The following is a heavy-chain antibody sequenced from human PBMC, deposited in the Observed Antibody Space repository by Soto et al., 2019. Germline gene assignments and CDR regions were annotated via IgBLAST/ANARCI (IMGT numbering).Heavy chain of an antibody. D-gene: IGHD6-19*01. CDR1: DASISTATFY. CDR2: IYYSGSA. Sequence: LSLTCTVSDASISTATFYWIRQLPGEALEWIGYIYYSGSAYYNSSLRSRATLSLDTSKSEFSLTLTSLTAADTAVYYCARGEAGVAGRLDYWGQGTLVTVSS. CDR3: ARGEAGVAGRLDY. V-gene: IGHV4-31*03. J-gene: IGHJ4*02.